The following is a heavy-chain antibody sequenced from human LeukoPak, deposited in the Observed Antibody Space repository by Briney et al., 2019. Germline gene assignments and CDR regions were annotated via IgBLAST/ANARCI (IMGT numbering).Heavy chain of an antibody. V-gene: IGHV4-59*01. D-gene: IGHD6-25*01. CDR1: GGYISSYY. CDR2: IYHTGST. Sequence: SETLSLTCTVSGGYISSYYWSWIRQPPGKGLEWIANIYHTGSTNSNPSLSGRVTISIDTAKNQFSLKLTSVTAADTAVYYCARRGRNSSGWQDYLWGQGTLVTVSS. CDR3: ARRGRNSSGWQDYL. J-gene: IGHJ4*02.